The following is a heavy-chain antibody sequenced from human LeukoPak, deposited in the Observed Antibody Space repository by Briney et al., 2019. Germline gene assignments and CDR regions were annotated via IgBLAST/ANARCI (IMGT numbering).Heavy chain of an antibody. CDR3: ANTKQWLAFDS. CDR2: IYNTDNT. J-gene: IGHJ4*02. CDR1: GGSISNYF. D-gene: IGHD6-19*01. V-gene: IGHV4-59*01. Sequence: PSETLSLTCIVSGGSISNYFWSWIRQSPGKGLEWIGNIYNTDNTNYNPSLKSRVTISLDTSKNQFSLKLNSVTAADTAVYFCANTKQWLAFDSWGQGTLVTVSS.